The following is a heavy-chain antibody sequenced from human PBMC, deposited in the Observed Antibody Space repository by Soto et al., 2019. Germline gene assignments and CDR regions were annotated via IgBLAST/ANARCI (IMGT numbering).Heavy chain of an antibody. V-gene: IGHV4-38-2*02. CDR3: ALDHVNVVAGSSFAY. D-gene: IGHD6-19*01. J-gene: IGHJ4*01. CDR1: GYSISSGSY. Sequence: SETLSLTCTLPGYSISSGSYLAWIRWTRRKGPEWIESIYYRCPPFYSTSLKSRISKSDNTPKGQSSLMLTSVTAADTAVYYCALDHVNVVAGSSFAYWGNGTLVTVSS. CDR2: IYYRCPP.